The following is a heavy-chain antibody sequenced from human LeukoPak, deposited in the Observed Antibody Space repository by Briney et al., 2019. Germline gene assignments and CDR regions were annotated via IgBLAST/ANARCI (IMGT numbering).Heavy chain of an antibody. CDR3: ARLQYGDYVRAFDI. D-gene: IGHD4-17*01. CDR2: IHYSGST. CDR1: GGSISSYY. J-gene: IGHJ3*02. V-gene: IGHV4-59*01. Sequence: SETLSLTCTVSGGSISSYYYNWIRQPPGKGLEWIGNIHYSGSTNYNPSLKSRVTIPVDTSKNQFSLKLSSVTAADTAVYYCARLQYGDYVRAFDIWGQGTVVTVSS.